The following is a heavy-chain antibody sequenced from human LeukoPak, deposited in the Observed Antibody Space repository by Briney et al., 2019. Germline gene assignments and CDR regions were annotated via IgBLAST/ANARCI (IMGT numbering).Heavy chain of an antibody. CDR3: ARDPYYYDGSGYLGYYYMDV. V-gene: IGHV3-53*01. Sequence: AGGSLRLSCAASGFTVSNNYMSWVRQAPGKGLEWVSIFNSGGRTYYADSVKGRFTISRDVSKNTLYLQMNSLRAEDTAVYYCARDPYYYDGSGYLGYYYMDVWGKGTTVTVSS. CDR1: GFTVSNNY. CDR2: FNSGGRT. D-gene: IGHD3-22*01. J-gene: IGHJ6*03.